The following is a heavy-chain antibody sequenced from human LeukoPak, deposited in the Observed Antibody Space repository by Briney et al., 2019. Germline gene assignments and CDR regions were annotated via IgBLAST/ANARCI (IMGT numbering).Heavy chain of an antibody. CDR3: ARGGSYHDY. D-gene: IGHD1-26*01. CDR1: GDSISNYY. CDR2: TYYRSKWYN. V-gene: IGHV6-1*01. J-gene: IGHJ4*02. Sequence: PSETLSLTCTVSGDSISNYYWSWIRQSPSRGLEWLGRTYYRSKWYNDYAVSVKSRITINPDTSKSQFSLQLNSVTPEDTAVYYCARGGSYHDYWGQGTLVTVSS.